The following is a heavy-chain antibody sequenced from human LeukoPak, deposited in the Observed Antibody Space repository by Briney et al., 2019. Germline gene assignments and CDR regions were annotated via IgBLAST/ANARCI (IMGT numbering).Heavy chain of an antibody. D-gene: IGHD6-6*01. CDR2: IYYSGST. CDR3: ARGDRSSSIDY. Sequence: SETLSLTCTVSGGSIISGDFYWIWIRQPPGKGLEWIGYIYYSGSTYYNPSLKSLITISVDTSKNQFSLKLSSVTAADTAVYYCARGDRSSSIDYWGQGTLVTVSS. V-gene: IGHV4-30-4*01. J-gene: IGHJ4*02. CDR1: GGSIISGDFY.